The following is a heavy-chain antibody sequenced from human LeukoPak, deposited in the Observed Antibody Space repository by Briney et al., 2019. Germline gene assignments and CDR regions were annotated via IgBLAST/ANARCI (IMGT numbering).Heavy chain of an antibody. D-gene: IGHD4-17*01. V-gene: IGHV4-34*01. CDR3: ARLDYGDYAPL. CDR2: INHSGST. Sequence: SETLSLTCAVYGGSFSGYYWSWIRQPPGKGLEWIGEINHSGSTNYNPSLKSRVTISVDTSKNQFSLKLSSVTAADAAVYYYARLDYGDYAPLWGQGLVVVVSS. J-gene: IGHJ4*02. CDR1: GGSFSGYY.